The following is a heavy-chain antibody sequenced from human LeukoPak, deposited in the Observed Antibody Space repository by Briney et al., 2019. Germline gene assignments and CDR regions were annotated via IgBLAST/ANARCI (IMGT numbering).Heavy chain of an antibody. D-gene: IGHD3-10*01. J-gene: IGHJ4*02. Sequence: SETLSLTCTISGGSVSDYYWSWIRQSPGKGLEWIGYIYHTGSTSYSPSLKSRVTISADTSQNQFSLKLSSVTAADTAVYYCARGELLWFGELVPHYFDYWGQGTLVTVSS. CDR3: ARGELLWFGELVPHYFDY. CDR1: GGSVSDYY. CDR2: IYHTGST. V-gene: IGHV4-59*02.